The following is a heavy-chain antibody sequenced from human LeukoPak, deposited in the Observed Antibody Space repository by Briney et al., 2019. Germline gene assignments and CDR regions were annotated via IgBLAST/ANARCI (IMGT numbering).Heavy chain of an antibody. CDR2: IYHSGST. CDR3: ARSYDILTFDAFDI. J-gene: IGHJ3*02. D-gene: IGHD3-9*01. Sequence: SGTLSLTCAVSGGPISSSNWWSWVRQPPGKGLEWIGEIYHSGSTNYNPSLKSRVTISVDKSKNQFSLKLSSVTAADTAVYYCARSYDILTFDAFDIWGQGTMVTVSS. CDR1: GGPISSSNW. V-gene: IGHV4-4*02.